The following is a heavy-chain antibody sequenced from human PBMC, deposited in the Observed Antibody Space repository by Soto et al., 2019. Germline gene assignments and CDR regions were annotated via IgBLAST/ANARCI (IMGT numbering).Heavy chain of an antibody. CDR2: INPNSGGT. D-gene: IGHD3-22*01. CDR1: GYTFTGYY. V-gene: IGHV1-2*02. J-gene: IGHJ5*02. Sequence: ASVKVSCKASGYTFTGYYMHWVRQAPGQGLEWMGWINPNSGGTNYAQKFQGRVTMTRDTSISTAYMELSRLRSDDTAVYYCARAGIVGGAWFDPWGQGTLVTVSS. CDR3: ARAGIVGGAWFDP.